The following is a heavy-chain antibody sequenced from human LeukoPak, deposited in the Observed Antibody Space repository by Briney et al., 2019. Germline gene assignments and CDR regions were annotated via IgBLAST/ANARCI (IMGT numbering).Heavy chain of an antibody. CDR3: ARGGDISWRPAAMSLYVYFDY. Sequence: ASVKVSCKASGYTFTGHYMHWVRQAPGQGLEWMGWINPNSGGTNYAQKFQGWATMTRDTSISTAYMELSRLRSDDTAVYYCARGGDISWRPAAMSLYVYFDYWGQGTLVTVSS. J-gene: IGHJ4*02. D-gene: IGHD2-2*01. V-gene: IGHV1-2*04. CDR1: GYTFTGHY. CDR2: INPNSGGT.